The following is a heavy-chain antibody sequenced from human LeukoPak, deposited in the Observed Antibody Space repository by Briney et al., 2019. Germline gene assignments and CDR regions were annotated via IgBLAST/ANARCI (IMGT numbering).Heavy chain of an antibody. CDR2: INPSGGST. V-gene: IGHV1-46*03. CDR3: AILGEVGATTDY. Sequence: ASVKVSCKASGHTFTSYYMHWVRQAPGQGLEWMGIINPSGGSTSYAQKFQGRVTMTRDTSTSTVYMELSSLRSEDTAVYYCAILGEVGATTDYWGQGTLVTVSS. D-gene: IGHD1-26*01. J-gene: IGHJ4*02. CDR1: GHTFTSYY.